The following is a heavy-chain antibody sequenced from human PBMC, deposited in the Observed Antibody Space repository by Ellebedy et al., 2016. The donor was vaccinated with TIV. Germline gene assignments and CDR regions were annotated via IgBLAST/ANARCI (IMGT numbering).Heavy chain of an antibody. CDR3: ASLIMVRGVIHHY. V-gene: IGHV3-74*01. J-gene: IGHJ4*02. D-gene: IGHD3-10*01. CDR1: GFTFSSYW. Sequence: GESLKISCAASGFTFSSYWMHWVRQAPGKGLVWVSRINSDGSSTSHADSVKGRFTISRDNAKNTLYLPMNSLRAEDTAGYYCASLIMVRGVIHHYWGQGTLVTVSS. CDR2: INSDGSST.